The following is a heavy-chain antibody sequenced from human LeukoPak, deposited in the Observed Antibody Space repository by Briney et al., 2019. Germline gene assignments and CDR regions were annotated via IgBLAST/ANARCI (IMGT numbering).Heavy chain of an antibody. CDR1: GGSISSYY. D-gene: IGHD3-10*01. V-gene: IGHV4-4*07. J-gene: IGHJ1*01. CDR3: ARDRGVGAAYFQL. Sequence: SETLSLTCTVSGGSISSYYWSWIRQPAGRGLEWIGRKYTTGSTNYNPSLESRVTISLDTFKNQFSLRLSSVTAADTAVYYCARDRGVGAAYFQLWGQGTLVTVSS. CDR2: KYTTGST.